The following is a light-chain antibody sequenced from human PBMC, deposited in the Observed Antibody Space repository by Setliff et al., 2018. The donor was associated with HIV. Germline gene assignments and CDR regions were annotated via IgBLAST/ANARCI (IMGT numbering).Light chain of an antibody. CDR3: SSYTTSSTFV. CDR1: NSDIGSYNY. Sequence: LTQPASVSGPPGQSITISCTGTNSDIGSYNYVSRYQQHPGKAPQLMIYEVTYRTSGFSNRFSGSKYGNTASLTISGLQAEDEADYYCSSYTTSSTFVFGTGTKVTVL. CDR2: EVT. J-gene: IGLJ1*01. V-gene: IGLV2-14*01.